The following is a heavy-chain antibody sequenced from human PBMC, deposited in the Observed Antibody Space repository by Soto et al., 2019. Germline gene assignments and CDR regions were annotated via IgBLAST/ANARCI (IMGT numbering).Heavy chain of an antibody. CDR1: GYTLTELS. Sequence: ASVKVSCKVSGYTLTELSMHWVRQAPGKGLEWMGGFDPEDGETIYARKFQGRVIMTEDTSTDTAYMELSSLRSEDTAVYYCARFGGNYYYYGMDVWGQGTTVTVSS. D-gene: IGHD3-10*01. V-gene: IGHV1-24*01. J-gene: IGHJ6*02. CDR2: FDPEDGET. CDR3: ARFGGNYYYYGMDV.